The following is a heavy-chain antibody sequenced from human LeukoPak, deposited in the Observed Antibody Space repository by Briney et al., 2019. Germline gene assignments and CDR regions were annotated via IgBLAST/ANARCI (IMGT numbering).Heavy chain of an antibody. V-gene: IGHV4-59*01. CDR2: IHYSGST. J-gene: IGHJ4*02. CDR1: GGSISPYY. Sequence: SETLSLTCTVSGGSISPYYWSCIRQPPGKGLEWIGYIHYSGSTNYNPSLKSGVTISMDTSKNHFSLKLSSVTAADTAVLYCARLAIYVDRTNIDYWGQGTLVTVSS. D-gene: IGHD4-17*01. CDR3: ARLAIYVDRTNIDY.